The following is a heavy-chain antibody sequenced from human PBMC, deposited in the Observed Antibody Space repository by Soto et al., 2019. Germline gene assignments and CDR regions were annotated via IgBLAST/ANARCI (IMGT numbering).Heavy chain of an antibody. D-gene: IGHD3-3*01. Sequence: HAQLEQSGAEVKEPGASVKVSCKASENTFTNYDIIWVRQAPGQGLEWMGWLNPNNGNTGYAPKFRGRVTMTRAPSKRTAFMEMSSLRAEDTAVYYCSRSEVGDYMDVWGKGTTVTVSS. CDR1: ENTFTNYD. J-gene: IGHJ6*03. V-gene: IGHV1-8*01. CDR3: SRSEVGDYMDV. CDR2: LNPNNGNT.